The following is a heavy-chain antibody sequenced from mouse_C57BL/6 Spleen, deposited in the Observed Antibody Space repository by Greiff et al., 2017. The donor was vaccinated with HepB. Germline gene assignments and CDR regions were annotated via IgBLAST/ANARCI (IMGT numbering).Heavy chain of an antibody. Sequence: EVQLVDSGGGLVKPGGSLKLSCAASGFTFSSYTMSWVRQTPEKRLEWVATISGGGGNTYYPDSVKGRFTISRDNAKNTLYLQMSSLRSEDTALYYCARQGVNWYFDVWGTGTTVTVSS. D-gene: IGHD2-5*01. J-gene: IGHJ1*03. CDR1: GFTFSSYT. CDR2: ISGGGGNT. CDR3: ARQGVNWYFDV. V-gene: IGHV5-9*01.